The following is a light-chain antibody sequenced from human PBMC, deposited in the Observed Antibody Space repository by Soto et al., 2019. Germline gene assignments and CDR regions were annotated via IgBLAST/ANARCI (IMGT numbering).Light chain of an antibody. V-gene: IGLV1-40*01. J-gene: IGLJ1*01. CDR1: SSNIGAGYD. CDR2: GNS. CDR3: QSYDNTLKGCV. Sequence: QSVLTQPPSVSGAPGQRVTIPCTGSSSNIGAGYDVHWYQQLPGTAPKLLIYGNSNRPSGVPDRFSGSKSGSSASLAITGLQAEDEAEYYCQSYDNTLKGCVFGTGTKVTVL.